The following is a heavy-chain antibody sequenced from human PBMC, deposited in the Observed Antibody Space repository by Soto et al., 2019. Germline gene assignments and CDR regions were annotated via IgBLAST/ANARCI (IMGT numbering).Heavy chain of an antibody. CDR2: INQSGSP. J-gene: IGHJ4*02. Sequence: SETLSLTCAVSSGTISRSNWWTWVRQPAGKGLEWIGEINQSGSPNYNPSLRSRVTISVDKSKSQFFLKLSSVTAADTAIYFCSVLGIVAPHRQLAFRAQRTLVPVSS. D-gene: IGHD6-6*01. V-gene: IGHV4-4*02. CDR1: SGTISRSNW. CDR3: SVLGIVAPHRQLAF.